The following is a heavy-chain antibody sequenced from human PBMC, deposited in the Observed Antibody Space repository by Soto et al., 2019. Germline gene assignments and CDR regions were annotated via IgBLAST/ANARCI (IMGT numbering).Heavy chain of an antibody. V-gene: IGHV1-3*01. CDR3: AGGRLESMENWFEP. CDR1: GYTFASYA. CDR2: INAGNGNT. Sequence: ASVKVSCKASGYTFASYAMHWVRQAPGQRLEWMGWINAGNGNTKYSQKFQGRVTITRDTSASTAYMELSRLRSEDTAVYYCAGGRLESMENWFEPWGQGTLFTISS. D-gene: IGHD1-1*01. J-gene: IGHJ5*02.